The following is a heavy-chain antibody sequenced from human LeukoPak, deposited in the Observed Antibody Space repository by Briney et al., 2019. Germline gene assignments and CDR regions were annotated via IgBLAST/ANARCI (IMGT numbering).Heavy chain of an antibody. V-gene: IGHV3-11*01. CDR1: GFTFGYYY. CDR2: ISSSGGTI. CDR3: ARDPLVTTVTTTGS. D-gene: IGHD4-17*01. J-gene: IGHJ5*02. Sequence: GGSLRLSCAASGFTFGYYYMSWIRQAPGKGLEWVSYISSSGGTIYYADSVKGRFTISRDNAKNSLYLQMNSLRAEDTAVYYCARDPLVTTVTTTGSWGQGTLVTVSS.